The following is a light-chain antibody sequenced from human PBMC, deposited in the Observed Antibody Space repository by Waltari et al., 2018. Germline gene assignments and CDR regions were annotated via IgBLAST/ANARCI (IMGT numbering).Light chain of an antibody. CDR2: QDS. V-gene: IGLV3-1*01. CDR3: QAWDRNTYV. J-gene: IGLJ1*01. Sequence: SYQLTQPPSVSVSPGQTTTITCSGEKLGDKYVCWYQQKSGQSPVLVIYQDSTRPSGVPERFAGATSENTATLTIRGTQATDEADYYCQAWDRNTYVFGSGTKVTVL. CDR1: KLGDKY.